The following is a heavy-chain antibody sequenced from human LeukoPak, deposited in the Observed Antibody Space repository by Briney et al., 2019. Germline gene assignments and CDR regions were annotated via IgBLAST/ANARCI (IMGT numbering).Heavy chain of an antibody. D-gene: IGHD3-10*02. V-gene: IGHV3-48*03. CDR1: GFTFSSYE. Sequence: GGSLRLSCAASGFTFSSYEMNWVRQAPGKGLEWVSYISSSGRTIYYADSVKGRFTISRDNAKNSLYLQMNSLRAEDTAVYYCAELGITMIGGVWGKGTTVTISS. CDR2: ISSSGRTI. CDR3: AELGITMIGGV. J-gene: IGHJ6*04.